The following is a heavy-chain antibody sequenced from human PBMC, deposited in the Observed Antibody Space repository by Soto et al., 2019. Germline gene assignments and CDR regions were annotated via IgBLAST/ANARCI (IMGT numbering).Heavy chain of an antibody. CDR2: ISSSSSYI. V-gene: IGHV3-21*01. Sequence: GGFLRHCYAASGFTFVSYSMNWVRQAPGKGLEWVSSISSSSSYIYYADSVKGRFTISRDNAKNSLYLQMNSLRAEDTAVYYCARDMERTYYYDSSGYPWFDPWGQGTLVTVSS. CDR3: ARDMERTYYYDSSGYPWFDP. J-gene: IGHJ5*02. D-gene: IGHD3-22*01. CDR1: GFTFVSYS.